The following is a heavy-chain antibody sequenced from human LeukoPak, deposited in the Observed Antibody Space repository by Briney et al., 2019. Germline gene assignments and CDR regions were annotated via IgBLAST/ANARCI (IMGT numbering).Heavy chain of an antibody. Sequence: GGSLRLSCAASGFTFSSYAMSWVRQAPGKGLEWVSAISGSGGSTYYADSVKGRFTISRDNSKNTLYQQMNSLRAEDTAVYYCATSWSGYYMGGYFQHWGQGTLVTVSS. J-gene: IGHJ1*01. CDR3: ATSWSGYYMGGYFQH. D-gene: IGHD3-3*01. CDR1: GFTFSSYA. V-gene: IGHV3-23*01. CDR2: ISGSGGST.